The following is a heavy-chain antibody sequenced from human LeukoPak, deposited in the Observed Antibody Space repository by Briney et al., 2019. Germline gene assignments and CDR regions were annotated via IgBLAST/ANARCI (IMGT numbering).Heavy chain of an antibody. Sequence: GGSPRLSCAASGFTFTNAWMSWVRQAPGKGLEWIGRIKSKEDGETTDYAAPVKGRFTISRDDAKDTLYLQMNSLETEDTGVYYCTSLDRGGLADDYWGQGILVTVSS. V-gene: IGHV3-15*01. D-gene: IGHD6-13*01. CDR1: GFTFTNAW. J-gene: IGHJ4*02. CDR2: IKSKEDGETT. CDR3: TSLDRGGLADDY.